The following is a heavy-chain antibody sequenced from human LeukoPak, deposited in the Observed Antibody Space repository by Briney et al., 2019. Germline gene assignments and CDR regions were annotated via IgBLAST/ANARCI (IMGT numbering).Heavy chain of an antibody. J-gene: IGHJ4*02. CDR3: ARLYSSSFLGYFDY. V-gene: IGHV2-5*02. Sequence: SGPTLVNPTQTLTLTCTFSGFSLSTSGVGVGWIRQPPGKALEWLALIYWDDDKCYSPSLKSRLTITKDTSKNQVVLTMTNMDPVDTATYYCARLYSSSFLGYFDYWGQGTLVTVSS. CDR1: GFSLSTSGVG. D-gene: IGHD6-13*01. CDR2: IYWDDDK.